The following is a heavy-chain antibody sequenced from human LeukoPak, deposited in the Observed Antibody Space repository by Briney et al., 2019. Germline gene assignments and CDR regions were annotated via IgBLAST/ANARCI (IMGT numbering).Heavy chain of an antibody. J-gene: IGHJ6*02. CDR2: IYTSGST. CDR1: GGSISSYY. CDR3: VQNSQLYRMDV. Sequence: SSETLSLTCIVSGGSISSYYWCWIRQPAGKGLEWIRRIYTSGSTHYNPCLKSRVTMSVDTSKNPFSLKLNSVTAADAAVYYRVQNSQLYRMDVWGQGTTVSVSS. D-gene: IGHD3-3*01. V-gene: IGHV4-4*07.